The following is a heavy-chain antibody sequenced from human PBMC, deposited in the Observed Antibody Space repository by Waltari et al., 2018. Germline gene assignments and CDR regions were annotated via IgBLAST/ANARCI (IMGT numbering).Heavy chain of an antibody. V-gene: IGHV4-34*01. Sequence: QVQLQQWGAGLLKPSETLSLTCAVYGGSFSGYYWSWIRQPPGKGLEWIGEINHSGSTNYNPSLKSRVTISVDTSKNQFSLKLSSVTAADTAVYYCARGRGKYYDSSGYYARLTAFDIWGQGTMVTVSS. CDR1: GGSFSGYY. CDR2: INHSGST. J-gene: IGHJ3*02. D-gene: IGHD3-22*01. CDR3: ARGRGKYYDSSGYYARLTAFDI.